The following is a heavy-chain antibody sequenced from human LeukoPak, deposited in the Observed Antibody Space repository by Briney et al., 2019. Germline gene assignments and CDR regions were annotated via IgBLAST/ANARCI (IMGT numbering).Heavy chain of an antibody. CDR3: ARGYCSSTSCYDWFDP. V-gene: IGHV1-2*04. CDR1: GYTFTGYY. D-gene: IGHD2-2*01. CDR2: INPNSGGT. J-gene: IGHJ5*02. Sequence: ASVKVSCKASGYTFTGYYMHWVRQAPGQGLEWMGWINPNSGGTNYAQKFQGWVTMTRDTSTSTVYMELSSLRSEDTAVYYCARGYCSSTSCYDWFDPWGQGTLVTVSS.